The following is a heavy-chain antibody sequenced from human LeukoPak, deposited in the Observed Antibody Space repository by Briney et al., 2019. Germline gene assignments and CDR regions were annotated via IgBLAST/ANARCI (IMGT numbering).Heavy chain of an antibody. Sequence: GGSLRLSCAASGFTFDDYAMPWVRQAPGKGLEWVSGISWNSGSIGYADSVKGRFTISRDNAKNSLYLQMNSLRAEDTALYYCAKDSGSSGSGWFDPWGQGTLVTVSS. CDR2: ISWNSGSI. CDR3: AKDSGSSGSGWFDP. D-gene: IGHD1-26*01. CDR1: GFTFDDYA. J-gene: IGHJ5*02. V-gene: IGHV3-9*01.